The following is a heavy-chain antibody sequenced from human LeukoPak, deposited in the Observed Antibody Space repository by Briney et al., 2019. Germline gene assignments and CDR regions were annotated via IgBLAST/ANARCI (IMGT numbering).Heavy chain of an antibody. J-gene: IGHJ4*02. CDR1: GGSISSSSYY. Sequence: SETLSLTCTVSGGSISSSSYYWGWIRQPPGKGLEWIGSIYYSGSTYYNPSLKSRVTISVDTSKNQFSLKLSSVTAADTAVYYCTRGGELLNYWGQGTLVTVSS. CDR3: TRGGELLNY. D-gene: IGHD1-26*01. CDR2: IYYSGST. V-gene: IGHV4-39*07.